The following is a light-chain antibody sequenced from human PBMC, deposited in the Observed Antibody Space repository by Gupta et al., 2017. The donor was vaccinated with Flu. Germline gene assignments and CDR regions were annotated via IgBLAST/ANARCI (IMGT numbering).Light chain of an antibody. J-gene: IGLJ3*02. CDR3: QTWATGIRV. CDR2: VNSDGSH. CDR1: SEHTTYA. Sequence: QLVLTQSPSASASLGASVKLTCTLSSEHTTYAIAWHQQQPEKGPRFLMKVNSDGSHNKGDGIPDRFSASSSGAARSLTISRLQSEDEADYYCQTWATGIRVFGGGTKLTVL. V-gene: IGLV4-69*01.